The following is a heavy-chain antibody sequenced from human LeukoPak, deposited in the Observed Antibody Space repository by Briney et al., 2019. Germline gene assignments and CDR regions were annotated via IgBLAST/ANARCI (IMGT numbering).Heavy chain of an antibody. J-gene: IGHJ6*03. D-gene: IGHD3-3*01. V-gene: IGHV3-30*18. CDR3: AKGSKALIITRDHYMDV. Sequence: GGSLRLSCAASGFTFSSYGMHWVRQAPGKGLEWVAVISYDGSNKYYADSVKGRFTISRDNSKNTLYLQMNSLRAEDTAVFYCAKGSKALIITRDHYMDVWGKGTRSPSP. CDR2: ISYDGSNK. CDR1: GFTFSSYG.